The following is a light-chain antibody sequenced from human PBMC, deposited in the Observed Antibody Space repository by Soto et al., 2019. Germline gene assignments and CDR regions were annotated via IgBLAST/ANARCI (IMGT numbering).Light chain of an antibody. CDR2: DGT. V-gene: IGKV3-20*01. J-gene: IGKJ1*01. CDR1: RTVGNF. CDR3: QQYGSSPPWT. Sequence: EIVLTQSPATLSLSPGERATLSCRASRTVGNFLASYQQRPGQAPTLLIFDGTHRATGIPDRCSGSGYGTDFTLPISRLEPEDYAAEYYQQYGSSPPWTFGRGTKVDIK.